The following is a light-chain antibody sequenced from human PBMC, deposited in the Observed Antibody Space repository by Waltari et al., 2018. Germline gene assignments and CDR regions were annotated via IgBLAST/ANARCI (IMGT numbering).Light chain of an antibody. V-gene: IGKV1-39*01. CDR3: QQGYSSPPYT. J-gene: IGKJ2*01. CDR2: AAT. Sequence: DIQMTQSPSTLSASVGDRVTITCRASQSISTYLNWYQQKPGKAPSLLIFAATILQSGVPSRFSGSGSGTEFTLTINNLQPEDFATYYCQQGYSSPPYTFGQGTKLLI. CDR1: QSISTY.